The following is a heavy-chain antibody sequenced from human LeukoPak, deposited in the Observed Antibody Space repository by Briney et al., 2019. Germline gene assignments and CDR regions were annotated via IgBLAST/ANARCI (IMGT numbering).Heavy chain of an antibody. CDR2: FRGSGIAT. CDR3: AKGQRFYGEYYFDY. Sequence: GGSLRLSCAASGFTFSNFAMSWVRQAPGKGLKWVSGFRGSGIATFYADSVKGRFTISRDNSKNTLYLQVNSLRVEDTAVYYCAKGQRFYGEYYFDYWGPGTLVTVSS. V-gene: IGHV3-23*01. J-gene: IGHJ4*02. D-gene: IGHD4-17*01. CDR1: GFTFSNFA.